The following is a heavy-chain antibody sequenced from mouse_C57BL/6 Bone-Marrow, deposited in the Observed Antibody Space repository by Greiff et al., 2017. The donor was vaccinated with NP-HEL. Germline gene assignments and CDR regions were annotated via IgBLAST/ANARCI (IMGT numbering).Heavy chain of an antibody. Sequence: EVKLVESGGGLVKPGGSLKLSCAASGFTFSDYGMHWVRQAPEKGLEWVAYISSGSSTIYYADTVKGRFTISRDNAKNPLFLQMTSLRSEDTAMYYCARPYYGKDYYAMDYWGQGTSVTVSS. CDR2: ISSGSSTI. CDR1: GFTFSDYG. D-gene: IGHD2-1*01. J-gene: IGHJ4*01. V-gene: IGHV5-17*01. CDR3: ARPYYGKDYYAMDY.